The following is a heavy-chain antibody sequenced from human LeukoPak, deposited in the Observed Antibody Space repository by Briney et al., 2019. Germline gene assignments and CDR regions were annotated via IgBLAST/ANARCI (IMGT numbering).Heavy chain of an antibody. CDR3: AREADSSSSFRY. J-gene: IGHJ4*02. CDR1: GFTFSSYA. D-gene: IGHD6-6*01. Sequence: GGSLRLSCAASGFTFSSYAMHWGRQGPGKGLEWVAVISYDGSNKYYADSVKGRFTISRDNSKNTLYLQMNSLRAEDTAVYYCAREADSSSSFRYWGQGTLVTVSS. V-gene: IGHV3-30*01. CDR2: ISYDGSNK.